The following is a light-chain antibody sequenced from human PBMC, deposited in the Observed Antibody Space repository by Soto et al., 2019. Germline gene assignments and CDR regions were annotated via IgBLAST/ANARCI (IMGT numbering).Light chain of an antibody. CDR3: QKYNNWPAIT. CDR1: QSVSSN. V-gene: IGKV3D-15*01. Sequence: EVVMTQSPPPLYASPGERATPSRRASQSVSSNLAWYQQKPGQAPTLFIYGASTRATGIPARFSGSGSGTEFTLTIRSLQSEDLAVYYCQKYNNWPAITVGQGTRLEIK. CDR2: GAS. J-gene: IGKJ5*01.